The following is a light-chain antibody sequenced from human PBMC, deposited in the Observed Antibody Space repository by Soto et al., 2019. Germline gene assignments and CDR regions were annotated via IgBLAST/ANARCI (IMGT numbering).Light chain of an antibody. CDR2: AAS. V-gene: IGKV3D-20*02. J-gene: IGKJ5*01. CDR1: QSVSSSY. Sequence: EIVLTQSPGTLSLSPGERATLSCRVSQSVSSSYLVWHQQKPGQAPRLLIYAASRRATGIPDRFSGSGSGTDFTLTINSLDPDDFAVYYCQQRSDWPITFGQGTRLEIK. CDR3: QQRSDWPIT.